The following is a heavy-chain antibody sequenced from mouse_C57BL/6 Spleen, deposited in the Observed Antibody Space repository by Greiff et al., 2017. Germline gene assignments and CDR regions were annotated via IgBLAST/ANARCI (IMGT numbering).Heavy chain of an antibody. J-gene: IGHJ1*03. CDR1: GFTFSSYA. V-gene: IGHV5-9-1*02. CDR2: ISSGGDYI. CDR3: TRGYGSSYGYFDV. D-gene: IGHD1-1*01. Sequence: EVKVVESGEGLVKPGGSLKLSCAASGFTFSSYAMSWVRQTPEKRLEWVAYISSGGDYIYYADTVKGRFTISRDNARNTLYLQMSSLKSEDTAMYYCTRGYGSSYGYFDVWGTGTTVTVSS.